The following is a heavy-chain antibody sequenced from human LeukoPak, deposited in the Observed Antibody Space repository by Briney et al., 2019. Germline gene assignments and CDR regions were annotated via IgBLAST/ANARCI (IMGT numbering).Heavy chain of an antibody. J-gene: IGHJ4*02. CDR1: GFTFSSYG. D-gene: IGHD7-27*01. CDR2: IWYDGSNK. CDR3: ATGLVLGRFDY. V-gene: IGHV3-33*01. Sequence: PGGSLRLSCAASGFTFSSYGMHWVRQAPGKGLEWVAVIWYDGSNKYYADSVKGRFTISRDNSKNTLYLQMNSLRAEDTAVYYCATGLVLGRFDYWGQGTLVTVSS.